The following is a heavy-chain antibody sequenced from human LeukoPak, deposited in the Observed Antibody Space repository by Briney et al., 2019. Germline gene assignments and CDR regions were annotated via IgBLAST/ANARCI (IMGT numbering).Heavy chain of an antibody. J-gene: IGHJ4*02. Sequence: SETLSLTCTVSGGSISSSSYYWGWIRQPPGKGLEWIGSIYYSGSTYYNPSLKSRVTISVDTSKNQFSLKLSSVTAADTAVYYCARVQHSSGYYFDYWGQGTLVTVSS. CDR2: IYYSGST. CDR1: GGSISSSSYY. D-gene: IGHD6-6*01. V-gene: IGHV4-39*07. CDR3: ARVQHSSGYYFDY.